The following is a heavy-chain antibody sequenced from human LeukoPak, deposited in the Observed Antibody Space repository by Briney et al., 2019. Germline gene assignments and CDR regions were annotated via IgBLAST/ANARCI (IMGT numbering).Heavy chain of an antibody. D-gene: IGHD2-2*01. V-gene: IGHV4-39*02. J-gene: IGHJ4*02. CDR3: ARDQGCSSTNCYSLFFHY. Sequence: SETLSLTCTVSGGSISSSSYYWVWLRQPPGKGLEWIGSIYYSGSTYYNPSLKSRVTISVDTSKNQFSLKLSSVTAADTAVYYPARDQGCSSTNCYSLFFHYWGQGTLVTVSS. CDR2: IYYSGST. CDR1: GGSISSSSYY.